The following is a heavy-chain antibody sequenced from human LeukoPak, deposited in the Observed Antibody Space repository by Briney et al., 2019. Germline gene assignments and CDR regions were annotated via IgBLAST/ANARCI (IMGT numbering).Heavy chain of an antibody. CDR3: AREKRGYSYGYCLDY. CDR1: GFTFSSYG. V-gene: IGHV3-30*02. J-gene: IGHJ4*02. CDR2: IRYDGSNK. D-gene: IGHD5-18*01. Sequence: GGSLRLSCAASGFTFSSYGMHWVRQAPGKGLEWVAFIRYDGSNKYYADSVKGRFTISRDNSKNTLYLQMNSLRAEDTAVYYCAREKRGYSYGYCLDYWGQGTLVTVSS.